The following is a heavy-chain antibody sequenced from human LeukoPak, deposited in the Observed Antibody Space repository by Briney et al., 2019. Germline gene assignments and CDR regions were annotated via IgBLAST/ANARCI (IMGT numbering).Heavy chain of an antibody. CDR3: AKGGWVAVAGMDY. Sequence: GASGKVSCKASGYTFTGHAMNWVRQAPGQGLGWMGYINTKTGNPTYAQGFTGPFIFSLHTSVSTAYLQISSLKPEDTAVYYCAKGGWVAVAGMDYWGQGTLVTVSS. CDR1: GYTFTGHA. J-gene: IGHJ4*02. D-gene: IGHD6-19*01. V-gene: IGHV7-4-1*02. CDR2: INTKTGNP.